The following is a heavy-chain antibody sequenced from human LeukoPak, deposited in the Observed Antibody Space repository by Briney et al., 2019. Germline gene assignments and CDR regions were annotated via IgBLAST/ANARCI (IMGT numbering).Heavy chain of an antibody. Sequence: SETLSLTCTVSGGSISSSSYYWGWIRQPPGKGLEWIGSIYYSGSTYYNPSLKSRVTISVDTSKNQFSLKLSSVTAADTAVYYCARQWLVQGNNWFDPWGQGTLVTVSS. V-gene: IGHV4-39*07. CDR3: ARQWLVQGNNWFDP. CDR2: IYYSGST. D-gene: IGHD6-19*01. J-gene: IGHJ5*02. CDR1: GGSISSSSYY.